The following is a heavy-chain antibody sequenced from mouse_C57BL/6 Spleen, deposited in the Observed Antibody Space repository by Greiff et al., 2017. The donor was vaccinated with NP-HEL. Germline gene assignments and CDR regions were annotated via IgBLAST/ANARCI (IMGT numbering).Heavy chain of an antibody. CDR2: IHPNSGST. D-gene: IGHD1-1*01. CDR3: ERRDYYGISSYWYFDV. V-gene: IGHV1-64*01. CDR1: GYTFTSYW. J-gene: IGHJ1*03. Sequence: QVQLQQPGAELVKPGASVKLSCKASGYTFTSYWMHWVKQRPGQGLEWIGMIHPNSGSTNYNEKFKSKATLTVDKSSSTAYMQLSSLTSEDSAVYYCERRDYYGISSYWYFDVGGTGTTVTVPS.